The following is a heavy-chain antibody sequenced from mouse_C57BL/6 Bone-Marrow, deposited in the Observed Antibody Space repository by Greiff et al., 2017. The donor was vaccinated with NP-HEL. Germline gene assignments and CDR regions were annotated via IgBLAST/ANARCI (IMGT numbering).Heavy chain of an antibody. V-gene: IGHV1-19*01. CDR1: GYTFTDYY. CDR2: INPYNGGT. J-gene: IGHJ2*01. CDR3: ARRGGVGY. Sequence: EVMLVESGPVLVKPGASVKMSCKASGYTFTDYYMNWVKQSHGKSLEWIGVINPYNGGTSYNQKFKGKATLTVDKSSSTAYMELNSLTSEDSAVYYCARRGGVGYWGQGTTLTVSS.